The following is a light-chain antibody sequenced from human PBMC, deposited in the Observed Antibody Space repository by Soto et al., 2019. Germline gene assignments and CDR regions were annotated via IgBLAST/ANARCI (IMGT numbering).Light chain of an antibody. J-gene: IGKJ1*01. CDR3: QKYKNWPHT. Sequence: ETVMTHSPDTLSFSPLQIATLSCRASQSVSDNLAWYQQRPGQGPRLLIYGASTRATGIPARFSGSGSGTGFTLTISSLQSEDFAVYYCQKYKNWPHTFGQGTKVDIK. CDR2: GAS. CDR1: QSVSDN. V-gene: IGKV3-15*01.